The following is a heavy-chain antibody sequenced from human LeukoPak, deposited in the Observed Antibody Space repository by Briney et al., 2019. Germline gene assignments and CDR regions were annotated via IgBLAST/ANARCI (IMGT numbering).Heavy chain of an antibody. CDR3: ASLGGGPEEAPLDI. CDR1: GGSISSYY. J-gene: IGHJ3*02. Sequence: PSETLSPTCTVSGGSISSYYWSWIRQPAGKGLEWIGRIYTSGSTNYNPSLKSRVTMSVDTSKNQFSLKLSSVTAADTAVYYCASLGGGPEEAPLDIGGKGTMVTVSS. V-gene: IGHV4-4*07. CDR2: IYTSGST. D-gene: IGHD1-14*01.